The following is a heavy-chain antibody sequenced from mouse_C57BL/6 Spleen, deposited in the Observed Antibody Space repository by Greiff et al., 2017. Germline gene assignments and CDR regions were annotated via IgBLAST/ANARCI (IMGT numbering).Heavy chain of an antibody. V-gene: IGHV5-16*01. CDR1: GFTFSDYY. J-gene: IGHJ4*01. Sequence: EVQRVESEGGLVQPGSSMKLSCTASGFTFSDYYMAWVRQVPEKGLEWVANINYDGSSTYYLDSLKSRFIISRDNAKNILYLQMSSLKSEDTATYYCARETGSYYYAMDYWGQGTSVTVSS. CDR2: INYDGSST. D-gene: IGHD3-1*01. CDR3: ARETGSYYYAMDY.